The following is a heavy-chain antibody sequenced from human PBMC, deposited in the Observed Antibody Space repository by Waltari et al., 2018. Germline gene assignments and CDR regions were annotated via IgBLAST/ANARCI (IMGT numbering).Heavy chain of an antibody. V-gene: IGHV4-34*01. CDR3: ARLCGGDRKNRAGPRWKPHNWFDP. CDR2: INHSGST. CDR1: GGSFSGYY. J-gene: IGHJ5*02. Sequence: QVQLQQWGAGLLKPSETLSLTCAVYGGSFSGYYWSWISQPPGKGLEWTGEINHSGSTNYNPSLKIRVTISVDTSKNQFSLKLSSVTAADTAVYYCARLCGGDRKNRAGPRWKPHNWFDPWGQGTLVTVSS. D-gene: IGHD2-21*02.